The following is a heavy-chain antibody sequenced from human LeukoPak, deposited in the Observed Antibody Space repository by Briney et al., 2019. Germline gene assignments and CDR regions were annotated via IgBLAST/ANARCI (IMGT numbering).Heavy chain of an antibody. CDR1: GYTFTSYG. V-gene: IGHV1-18*01. D-gene: IGHD3-10*01. CDR3: ARDHDSGVYYYCYMDV. CDR2: ISAYNGNT. Sequence: ASVKVSCKASGYTFTSYGISWVRQAPGQGLEWMGWISAYNGNTNYAQKLQGRVTMTRDTSISTAYMELSRLRSDDTAVYYCARDHDSGVYYYCYMDVWGKGTTVTVSS. J-gene: IGHJ6*03.